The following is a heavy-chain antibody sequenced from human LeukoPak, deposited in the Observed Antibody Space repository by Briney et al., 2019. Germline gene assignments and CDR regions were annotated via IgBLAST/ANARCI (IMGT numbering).Heavy chain of an antibody. J-gene: IGHJ6*03. Sequence: GGSLRLSCTASGFTFGDYAMTWVRQAPGKGLEWVGFIASETYGGTAEYAASLKGRFTISRDDSKSIAYLQMNSLRAEDTAVYYCARKSSGWYYYYYYYYMDVWGKGTTVTVSS. CDR3: ARKSSGWYYYYYYYYMDV. V-gene: IGHV3-49*04. CDR1: GFTFGDYA. D-gene: IGHD6-19*01. CDR2: IASETYGGTA.